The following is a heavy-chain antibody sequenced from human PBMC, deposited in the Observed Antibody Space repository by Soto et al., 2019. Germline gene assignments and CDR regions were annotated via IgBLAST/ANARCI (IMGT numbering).Heavy chain of an antibody. Sequence: PGESLKISCKGSGYSFTSYWISWVRQMPGKGLEWMGKINPSDSYTNYSPSFQGHVTISADKSISTASLQWSSLKASDTAMYYCARHQSGIYPLFDYWGKGTLVTVSS. CDR2: INPSDSYT. CDR3: ARHQSGIYPLFDY. J-gene: IGHJ4*02. CDR1: GYSFTSYW. V-gene: IGHV5-10-1*01. D-gene: IGHD1-26*01.